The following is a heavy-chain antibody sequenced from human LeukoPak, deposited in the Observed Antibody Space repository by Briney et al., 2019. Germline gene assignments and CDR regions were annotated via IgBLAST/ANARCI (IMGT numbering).Heavy chain of an antibody. D-gene: IGHD4-23*01. Sequence: SETLSLTCAVYGGSFSGYYWSWIRQPPGKGLEWIGEIYHSGNTNYNPSLKSRVTMSVDKSKNQLSLNPNSVTAADTAVYYCARNGGNSDFDYWGQGTLVTVSS. CDR3: ARNGGNSDFDY. CDR2: IYHSGNT. J-gene: IGHJ4*02. V-gene: IGHV4-34*01. CDR1: GGSFSGYY.